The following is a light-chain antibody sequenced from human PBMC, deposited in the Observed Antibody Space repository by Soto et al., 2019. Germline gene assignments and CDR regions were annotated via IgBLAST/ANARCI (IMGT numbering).Light chain of an antibody. CDR3: QQYNDWPIT. CDR2: GTS. V-gene: IGKV3-15*01. CDR1: QSVSSN. J-gene: IGKJ5*01. Sequence: EIVMTQSPATLSVSPEERATLSCRASQSVSSNLAWYQQKPGQAPRLLIYGTSTRATGIPARFSGSGSGTDFTLTISSLQSEDFAVYYCQQYNDWPITFGQGTRLEIK.